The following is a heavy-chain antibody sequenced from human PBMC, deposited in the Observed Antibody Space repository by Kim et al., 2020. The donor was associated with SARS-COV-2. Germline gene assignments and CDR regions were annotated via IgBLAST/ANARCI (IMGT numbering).Heavy chain of an antibody. Sequence: GGSLRLSCTASGFTFGDYAMSWFRQAPGKGLEWVGFIRSKGYGGTTEYAASVKGRFTISRDDSKSIACLQMNSLKTEDTAVYYCTRESWLASFDYWGQGTLVTVSS. J-gene: IGHJ4*02. D-gene: IGHD6-19*01. CDR1: GFTFGDYA. CDR2: IRSKGYGGTT. CDR3: TRESWLASFDY. V-gene: IGHV3-49*03.